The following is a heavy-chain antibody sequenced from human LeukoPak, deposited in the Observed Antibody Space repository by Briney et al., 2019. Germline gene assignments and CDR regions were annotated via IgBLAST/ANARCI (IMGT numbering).Heavy chain of an antibody. Sequence: PSETLSLTCTVSGGSISSYYWSWIRQPPGKGLEWIGYIYYSGSTNYNPSLKSRVTISVDTSKNQFSLKLSSVTAADTAVYYCARALFKHLYGMDVWGQGTTVTVSS. J-gene: IGHJ6*02. D-gene: IGHD2-21*01. CDR2: IYYSGST. V-gene: IGHV4-59*01. CDR1: GGSISSYY. CDR3: ARALFKHLYGMDV.